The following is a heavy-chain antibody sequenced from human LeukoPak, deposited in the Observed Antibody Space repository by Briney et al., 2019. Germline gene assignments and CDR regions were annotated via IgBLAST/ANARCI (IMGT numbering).Heavy chain of an antibody. J-gene: IGHJ6*03. D-gene: IGHD3-16*01. V-gene: IGHV4-4*07. CDR2: IYTSGST. CDR3: ARDFGGPGYYYYYMDV. CDR1: GGSISSYY. Sequence: SETLSLTCTVSGGSISSYYWSWIRQPAGKGLEWIGRIYTSGSTNYNPSLKSRVTMSVDTSKNQFSLKLSSVTAADTAVYYCARDFGGPGYYYYYMDVWSKGTTVTVSS.